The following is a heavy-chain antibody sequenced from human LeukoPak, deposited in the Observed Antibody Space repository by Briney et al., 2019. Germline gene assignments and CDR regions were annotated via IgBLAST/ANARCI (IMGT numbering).Heavy chain of an antibody. J-gene: IGHJ4*02. CDR2: ISGSSTYI. D-gene: IGHD2-2*02. Sequence: PGGSLRLSXAASGFTFSSYSMNWVRQAPGKGLEWVSSISGSSTYIYYADSVKGRFTISRDNAKNSLYLQMNSLRAEDTAVYYCARVYPDDYWGQGTLVTVSS. CDR3: ARVYPDDY. CDR1: GFTFSSYS. V-gene: IGHV3-21*01.